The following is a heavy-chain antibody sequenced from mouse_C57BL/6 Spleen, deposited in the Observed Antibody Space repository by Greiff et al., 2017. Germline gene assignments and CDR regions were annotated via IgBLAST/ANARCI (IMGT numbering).Heavy chain of an antibody. CDR2: IYPGDGDT. Sequence: VQLKESGPELVKPGASVKISCKASGYAFSSSWMNWVKQRPGKGLEWIGRIYPGDGDTNYNGKFKGKATLTADKSSSTAYMQLSSLTSEDSAVYFCAIYSPNFDYWGQGTTLTVSS. V-gene: IGHV1-82*01. D-gene: IGHD1-3*01. CDR3: AIYSPNFDY. CDR1: GYAFSSSW. J-gene: IGHJ2*01.